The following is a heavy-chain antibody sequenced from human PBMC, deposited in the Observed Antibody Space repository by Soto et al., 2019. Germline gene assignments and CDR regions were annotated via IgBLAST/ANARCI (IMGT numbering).Heavy chain of an antibody. D-gene: IGHD3-16*01. CDR1: GYTFTNFD. Sequence: QVLLVQSGAEVKKPGASVKVSCKASGYTFTNFDLNWVRQAAGQGLEWMGWMNPSNGSTVYAQRFQGRVTMTRDTCLSTAYIELSSLTSEATAVYSCARGSCHDDVWGSYLLNWFDHWGQGTLVTVSS. J-gene: IGHJ5*02. CDR2: MNPSNGST. CDR3: ARGSCHDDVWGSYLLNWFDH. V-gene: IGHV1-8*01.